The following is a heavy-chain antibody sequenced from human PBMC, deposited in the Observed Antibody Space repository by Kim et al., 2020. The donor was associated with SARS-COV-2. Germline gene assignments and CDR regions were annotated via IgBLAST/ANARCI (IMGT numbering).Heavy chain of an antibody. CDR3: AKDGYNWNYASGWFDP. D-gene: IGHD1-7*01. Sequence: GGSLRLSCAASGFTFSSYGMHWVRQAPGKVLEWVAVISYDGSNKYYADSVKGRFTISRDNSKNTLYLQMNSLRAEDTAVYYCAKDGYNWNYASGWFDPWGQGTLVTVSS. V-gene: IGHV3-30*18. J-gene: IGHJ5*02. CDR2: ISYDGSNK. CDR1: GFTFSSYG.